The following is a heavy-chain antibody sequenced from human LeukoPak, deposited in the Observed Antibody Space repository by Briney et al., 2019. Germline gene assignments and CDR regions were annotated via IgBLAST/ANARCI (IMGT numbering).Heavy chain of an antibody. CDR3: ARTLGIAARGYYMDV. Sequence: PGGSLRLSCAASGFTFSTYAMHWVRQAPGKGLEWVALISYDGSNKYFPDSVKGRFTISRDNSKNTLYLQMNSLRAEDTAVYYCARTLGIAARGYYMDVWGKGTTVAVSS. D-gene: IGHD6-13*01. CDR2: ISYDGSNK. CDR1: GFTFSTYA. J-gene: IGHJ6*03. V-gene: IGHV3-30*04.